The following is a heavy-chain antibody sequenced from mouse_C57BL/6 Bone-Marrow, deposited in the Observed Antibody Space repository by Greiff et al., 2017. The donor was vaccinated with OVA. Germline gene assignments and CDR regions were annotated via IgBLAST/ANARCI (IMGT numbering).Heavy chain of an antibody. CDR3: AKDSSGPDYFDY. J-gene: IGHJ2*01. Sequence: QVQLQQSGAELARPGASVKLSCKASGYTFTSYGISWVKQRTGQGLEWIGEIYPRSGNTYYNEKFKGKATLTADKSSSTAYMELRSLTSEDSAVYFCAKDSSGPDYFDYWGQGTTLTVSS. V-gene: IGHV1-81*01. CDR1: GYTFTSYG. CDR2: IYPRSGNT. D-gene: IGHD3-2*02.